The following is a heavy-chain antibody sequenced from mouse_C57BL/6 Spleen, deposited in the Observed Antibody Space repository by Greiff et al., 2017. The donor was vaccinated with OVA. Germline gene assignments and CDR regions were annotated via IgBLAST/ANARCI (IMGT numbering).Heavy chain of an antibody. J-gene: IGHJ3*01. CDR1: GFNIKDDY. CDR2: IDPENGDT. D-gene: IGHD2-2*01. CDR3: IAGVTTGAY. Sequence: VQLKQSGAELVRPGASVKLSCTASGFNIKDDYMHWVKQRPEQGLEWIGWIDPENGDTEYASKFQGKATITADTSSNTAYLQLSSLTSEDTAVYYCIAGVTTGAYWGQGTLVTVAA. V-gene: IGHV14-4*01.